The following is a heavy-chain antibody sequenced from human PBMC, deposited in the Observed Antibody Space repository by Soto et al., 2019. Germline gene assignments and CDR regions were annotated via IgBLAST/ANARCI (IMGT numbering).Heavy chain of an antibody. V-gene: IGHV1-69*13. Sequence: SVKVSCKASGGTFSSYAISWVRQAPGQGLEWMGGIIPIFGTANYAQKFQGRVTITADESTSTAYMELSSLRSEDTAVYYCASSPGYSYGSHFDYWGQGTLVTVSS. CDR2: IIPIFGTA. J-gene: IGHJ4*02. CDR1: GGTFSSYA. CDR3: ASSPGYSYGSHFDY. D-gene: IGHD5-18*01.